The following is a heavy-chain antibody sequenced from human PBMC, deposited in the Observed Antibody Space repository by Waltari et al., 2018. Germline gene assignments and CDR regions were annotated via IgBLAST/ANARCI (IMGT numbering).Heavy chain of an antibody. CDR1: GFTFSSYW. J-gene: IGHJ6*03. V-gene: IGHV3-7*01. CDR2: RKQEGSEK. D-gene: IGHD1-1*01. Sequence: EVQLVESGGGLVQPGGSLRLSCAASGFTFSSYWMSWVRQAPGQGLEWVANRKQEGSEKYYLDSVKRRFTISRDNAKNSLYLQMNSLRAEDTAVYYCARVTSLNYYYYYYMDVWGKGTTVTVSS. CDR3: ARVTSLNYYYYYYMDV.